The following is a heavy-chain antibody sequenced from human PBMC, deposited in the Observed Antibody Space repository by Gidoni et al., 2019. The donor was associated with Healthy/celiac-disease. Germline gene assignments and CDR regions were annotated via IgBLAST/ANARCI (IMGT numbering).Heavy chain of an antibody. CDR1: GFTLDDYA. CDR2: ISWDGGST. J-gene: IGHJ4*02. Sequence: EVQLVESGGVVVQPGGSLRLSCAASGFTLDDYAMHWVRQAPGKGLEWVSLISWDGGSTYYADSVKGRFTISRDNSKNSLYLQMNSLRAEDTALYYCAKEALRREYDILTGYYKGGYFDYWGQGTLVTVSS. D-gene: IGHD3-9*01. CDR3: AKEALRREYDILTGYYKGGYFDY. V-gene: IGHV3-43D*03.